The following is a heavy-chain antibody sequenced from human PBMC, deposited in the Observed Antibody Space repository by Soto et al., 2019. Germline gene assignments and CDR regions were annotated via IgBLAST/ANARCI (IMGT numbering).Heavy chain of an antibody. V-gene: IGHV1-18*01. Sequence: ASVKVSCKTSGYTFTTYGLSWLRQAPGQGLEWMGWISTYNGKTNYTQKLQDRVTMTTDTSTSTAYMDLRSLRSDDTAVYFCARDVYYNFWSGYQRPTPLEYWGQGTLVTVSS. CDR2: ISTYNGKT. CDR1: GYTFTTYG. CDR3: ARDVYYNFWSGYQRPTPLEY. J-gene: IGHJ4*02. D-gene: IGHD3-3*01.